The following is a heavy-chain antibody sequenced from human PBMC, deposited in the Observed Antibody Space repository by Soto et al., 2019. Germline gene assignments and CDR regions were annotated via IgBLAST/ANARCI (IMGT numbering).Heavy chain of an antibody. CDR1: GFSFSSYA. D-gene: IGHD3-10*01. V-gene: IGHV3-23*01. J-gene: IGHJ4*02. Sequence: GGSLRLSCAASGFSFSSYAMSWVRQAPGKGLGWVSALSGSGGTTYYADSVRGRFTISRDNSKNTLFLQMSSLRAEDTALYYCAKQRAGYGSGSDTFYFDFWGQGTLVTVSS. CDR2: LSGSGGTT. CDR3: AKQRAGYGSGSDTFYFDF.